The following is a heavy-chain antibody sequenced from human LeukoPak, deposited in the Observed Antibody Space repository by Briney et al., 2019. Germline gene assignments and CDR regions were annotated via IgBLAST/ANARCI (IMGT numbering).Heavy chain of an antibody. J-gene: IGHJ5*01. Sequence: GGSLRLSCAASGFTFSSYEMNWVRQAPGKGLEWVSYISSSGSTIYYADSAKGRFTISRDNAKNSLYLQMNSLRAEDTAVYYCARVKALNWFDSWGQGTLVTVSS. CDR2: ISSSGSTI. CDR1: GFTFSSYE. CDR3: ARVKALNWFDS. V-gene: IGHV3-48*03.